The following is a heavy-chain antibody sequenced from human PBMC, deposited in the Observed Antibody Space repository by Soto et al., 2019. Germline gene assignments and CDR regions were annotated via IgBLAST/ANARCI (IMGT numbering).Heavy chain of an antibody. CDR3: ATSQKGYNWNYFDH. J-gene: IGHJ4*02. Sequence: SETLSLTCAVSGCSISFSYCYWGWLRHSPGKGPDCIGSVFYTGFTSYNPSLEIRVSLSVDTSKNQFSLKVSGVSAADTAVYYCATSQKGYNWNYFDHWGQGALVTVSS. CDR2: VFYTGFT. D-gene: IGHD1-20*01. CDR1: GCSISFSYCY. V-gene: IGHV4-39*01.